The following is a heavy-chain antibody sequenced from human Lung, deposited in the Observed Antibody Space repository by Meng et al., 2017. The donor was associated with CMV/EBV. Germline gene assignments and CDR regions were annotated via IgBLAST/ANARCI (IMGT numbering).Heavy chain of an antibody. Sequence: SVXVSCKASDYSFTSYGISWVRQAPGQGLEWMGWINTYKGNTNYAQKFQGRVTMTAETSTSTVYMEVRGLRFDDTAIYYCARSITIYRIDVWGLGTAVTFSS. CDR1: DYSFTSYG. V-gene: IGHV1-18*01. CDR2: INTYKGNT. CDR3: ARSITIYRIDV. D-gene: IGHD3-3*01. J-gene: IGHJ6*02.